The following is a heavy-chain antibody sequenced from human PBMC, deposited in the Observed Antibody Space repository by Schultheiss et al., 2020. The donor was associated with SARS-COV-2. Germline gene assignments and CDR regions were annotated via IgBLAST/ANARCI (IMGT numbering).Heavy chain of an antibody. CDR2: IYHSGST. CDR1: GASISSGSHY. Sequence: SQTLSLTCTVSGASISSGSHYWSWIRQPAGKGLEWMGYIYHSGSTYYNPSLKSRVTISADTSKNQFSLRLNSVTAADTAVYYCTRQRPHYYYDGGNYYEPWGRGTLVTVSS. D-gene: IGHD3-22*01. CDR3: TRQRPHYYYDGGNYYEP. V-gene: IGHV4-39*01. J-gene: IGHJ4*02.